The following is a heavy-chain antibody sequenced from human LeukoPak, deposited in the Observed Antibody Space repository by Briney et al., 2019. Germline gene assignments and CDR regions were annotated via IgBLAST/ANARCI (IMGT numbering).Heavy chain of an antibody. CDR1: CGFIRCYF. V-gene: IGHV4-59*13. D-gene: IGHD6-19*01. CDR2: NSYSGST. Sequence: ETLSLTCTVSCGFIRCYFGRGIRQPRGKGLERSGNNSYSGSTNYNPSLKSRVTISVDTSKNQFSLKLSSVTAADTAVYYCAGAPGIAVAGKSPWGVYWGQGTLVTVSS. J-gene: IGHJ4*02. CDR3: AGAPGIAVAGKSPWGVY.